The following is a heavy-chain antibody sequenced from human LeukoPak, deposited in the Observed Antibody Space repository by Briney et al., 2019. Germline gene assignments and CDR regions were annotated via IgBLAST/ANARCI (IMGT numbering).Heavy chain of an antibody. D-gene: IGHD6-19*01. V-gene: IGHV5-51*01. CDR3: ARDIAVAGTTYYGMDV. J-gene: IGHJ6*04. CDR2: IYPGDSDT. CDR1: GYIFTSYW. Sequence: GGSLQISCQGSGYIFTSYWIGWGRPVPGKGLEWMGIIYPGDSDTRYSPSCQGQVTISADKSISTAYLQWSSLKASDTAMYYCARDIAVAGTTYYGMDVWGKGTTVTVSS.